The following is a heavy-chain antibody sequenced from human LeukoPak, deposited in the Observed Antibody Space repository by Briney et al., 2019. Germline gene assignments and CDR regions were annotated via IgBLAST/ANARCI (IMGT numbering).Heavy chain of an antibody. Sequence: SVRVSCKASGGTFSSYAISWVRQAPGQGLEWMGGIIPIFGTANYAQKFQGRVTITADESTSTAYMELSSLRSEDTAIYYCVRTPPNWGFDYWGQGTLVTVSS. CDR3: VRTPPNWGFDY. CDR1: GGTFSSYA. J-gene: IGHJ4*02. CDR2: IIPIFGTA. D-gene: IGHD7-27*01. V-gene: IGHV1-69*13.